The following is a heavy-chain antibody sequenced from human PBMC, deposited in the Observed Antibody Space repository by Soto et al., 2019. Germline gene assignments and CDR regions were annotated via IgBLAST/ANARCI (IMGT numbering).Heavy chain of an antibody. J-gene: IGHJ4*02. V-gene: IGHV1-24*01. CDR3: ATDSARGSSFDY. CDR1: GYTLTKLS. D-gene: IGHD6-6*01. CDR2: FDPEDGET. Sequence: ASVKVSCKVSGYTLTKLSMHWVLQTPGKGLEWMGGFDPEDGETIYAQRFQDRVTMTEDTSTDTAYMEVSSLRSEDTAIYYCATDSARGSSFDYWGQGTLVTVS.